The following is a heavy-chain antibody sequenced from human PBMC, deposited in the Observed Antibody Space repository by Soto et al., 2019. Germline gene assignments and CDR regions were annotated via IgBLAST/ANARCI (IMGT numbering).Heavy chain of an antibody. CDR2: IDPNSGGT. CDR1: GYTFTGYY. D-gene: IGHD6-13*01. CDR3: ARDLRDRYSSSWYGGRYYYYGMDV. V-gene: IGHV1-2*04. J-gene: IGHJ6*02. Sequence: ASVKVSCKASGYTFTGYYIHWVRQAPGQGLEWTGWIDPNSGGTNYAQKFQVWVTMTRDTSISTAYMELSRLRSDDTAVYYCARDLRDRYSSSWYGGRYYYYGMDVWGQGTTVTVSS.